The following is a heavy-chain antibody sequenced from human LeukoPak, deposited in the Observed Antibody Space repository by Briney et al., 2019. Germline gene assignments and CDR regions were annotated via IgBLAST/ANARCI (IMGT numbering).Heavy chain of an antibody. CDR3: ARVTGYVIEDNFDY. J-gene: IGHJ4*02. V-gene: IGHV4-59*01. CDR1: GGSFSGYY. Sequence: SETLSLTCAVYGGSFSGYYWSWIRQPPGKGLEWIGYIYYSGSANYNPSLKSRVTISVDTSKNQFSLKLRSVTAADTAVYYCARVTGYVIEDNFDYWGQGTLVTVSS. CDR2: IYYSGSA. D-gene: IGHD2-15*01.